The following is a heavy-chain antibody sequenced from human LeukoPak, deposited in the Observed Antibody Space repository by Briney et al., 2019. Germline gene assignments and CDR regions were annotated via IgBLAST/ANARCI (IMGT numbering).Heavy chain of an antibody. CDR2: ISSNGGST. Sequence: GGSLRLSCAASGFTFSSYAMHWVRQAPGKGLEYVSAISSNGGSTYYANSVKGRFTISRDNSKNTLYLQMNSLKTEDTAVYYCARLRCSGGSCRNGPIYYFDYWGQGTLVTVSS. J-gene: IGHJ4*02. CDR1: GFTFSSYA. CDR3: ARLRCSGGSCRNGPIYYFDY. V-gene: IGHV3-64*01. D-gene: IGHD2-15*01.